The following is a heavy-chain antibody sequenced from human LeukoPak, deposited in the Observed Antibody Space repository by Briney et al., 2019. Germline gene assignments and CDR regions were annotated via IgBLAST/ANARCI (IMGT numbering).Heavy chain of an antibody. CDR1: GFTFSSYG. D-gene: IGHD6-13*01. Sequence: GGSLRLSCAASGFTFSSYGMSWVRQAPGKGLEWVSAISGSGGSTYYADSVKGRFTISRDNAKNSLYLQMNSLRAEDTAVYYCAKAHIAAAGLFDYWGQGTLVTVSS. J-gene: IGHJ4*02. CDR2: ISGSGGST. CDR3: AKAHIAAAGLFDY. V-gene: IGHV3-23*01.